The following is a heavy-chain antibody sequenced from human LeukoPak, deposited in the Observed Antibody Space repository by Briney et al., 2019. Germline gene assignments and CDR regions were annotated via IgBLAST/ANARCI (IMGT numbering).Heavy chain of an antibody. CDR3: ARSSSYYDSSGGY. J-gene: IGHJ4*02. V-gene: IGHV4-34*01. Sequence: KPSETLSLTCAVYGGSFSGYYWSWIRQPPGKGLEWIGEINHSGSTNYNPSLKSRVTISVDTSKNQFSLKLSSVTAADTAVYHCARSSSYYDSSGGYWGQGTLVTVSS. CDR2: INHSGST. D-gene: IGHD3-22*01. CDR1: GGSFSGYY.